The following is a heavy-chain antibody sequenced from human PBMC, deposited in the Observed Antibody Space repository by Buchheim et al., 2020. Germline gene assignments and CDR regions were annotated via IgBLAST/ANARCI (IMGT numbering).Heavy chain of an antibody. V-gene: IGHV3-33*01. Sequence: QVQLVESGGGVVQPGRSLRLSCAASGFTFSSYGMHWVRQAPGKGLEWVAVIWYDGSNKYYADPVKGRFTISRDNSKNTLYLQMNSLRAEDTAVYYCARDSPEWELPSYYMDVWGKGTT. CDR1: GFTFSSYG. D-gene: IGHD4-23*01. CDR3: ARDSPEWELPSYYMDV. J-gene: IGHJ6*03. CDR2: IWYDGSNK.